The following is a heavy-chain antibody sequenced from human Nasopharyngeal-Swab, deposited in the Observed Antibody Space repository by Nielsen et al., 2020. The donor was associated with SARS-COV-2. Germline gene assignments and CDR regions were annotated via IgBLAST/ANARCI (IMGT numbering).Heavy chain of an antibody. J-gene: IGHJ4*02. Sequence: SETLSLTCTVSGYSISSGYYWGWIRQPPGKGLEWIGSIYHSGSTYYNPSLKSRVTILVDTSKNQFSLKLSSVTAADTAVYYCARDAYYYDSSGYYYNPWGYWGQGTLVTVSS. CDR1: GYSISSGYY. CDR3: ARDAYYYDSSGYYYNPWGY. V-gene: IGHV4-38-2*02. D-gene: IGHD3-22*01. CDR2: IYHSGST.